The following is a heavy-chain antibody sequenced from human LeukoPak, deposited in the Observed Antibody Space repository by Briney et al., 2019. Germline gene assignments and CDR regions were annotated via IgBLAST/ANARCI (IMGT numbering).Heavy chain of an antibody. CDR2: ISGSGGRT. Sequence: GGSLRLSCAASGFTLSSYAMSWVRQAPGKGLEWVSAISGSGGRTYYADSVKGRFTISRDNSKNTLYLQMNSLRAEDTAVYYCAKGIEEEFDYWGQGTLVTVSS. J-gene: IGHJ4*02. D-gene: IGHD2/OR15-2a*01. CDR3: AKGIEEEFDY. V-gene: IGHV3-23*01. CDR1: GFTLSSYA.